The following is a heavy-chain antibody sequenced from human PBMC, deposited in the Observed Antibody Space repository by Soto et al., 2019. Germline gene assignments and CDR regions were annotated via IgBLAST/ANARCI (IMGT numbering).Heavy chain of an antibody. CDR2: INWDSGDI. J-gene: IGHJ4*02. CDR1: GISFDDYA. D-gene: IGHD2-8*01. Sequence: VQLVESGGGLVQPGRSRRLSCVVSGISFDDYAMHWVRQVPGKGLEWVSGINWDSGDIGYADSVKGRFTISRHNAKNALYLQLNSLRTEDTALYYCSKDTAPGFYDANGHLDSCGQGTPGTVSS. V-gene: IGHV3-9*01. CDR3: SKDTAPGFYDANGHLDS.